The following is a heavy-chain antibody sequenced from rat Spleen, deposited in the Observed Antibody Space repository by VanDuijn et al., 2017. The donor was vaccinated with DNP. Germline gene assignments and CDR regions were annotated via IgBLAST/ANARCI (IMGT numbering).Heavy chain of an antibody. J-gene: IGHJ2*01. V-gene: IGHV5-25*01. Sequence: EVQLVESGGGLVQPGRSMKLSCAASGFTFSNYYMAWVRQAPTKGLEWVASISTSGGSTYYRDSVKGRFTVSRDNAKSTLYLQMDSLRSEDTATYYCARHFFDYWGQGVMVTVSS. CDR2: ISTSGGST. CDR3: ARHFFDY. CDR1: GFTFSNYY.